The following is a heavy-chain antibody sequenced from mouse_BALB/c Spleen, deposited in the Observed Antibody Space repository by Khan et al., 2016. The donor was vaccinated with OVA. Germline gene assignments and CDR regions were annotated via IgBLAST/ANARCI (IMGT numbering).Heavy chain of an antibody. CDR1: GYTFTNYG. J-gene: IGHJ4*01. D-gene: IGHD2-10*01. CDR3: ARPPYFSYTLDH. CDR2: INTYTGEP. V-gene: IGHV9-3-1*01. Sequence: QVQLQQSGPELKKPGETVKISCKASGYTFTNYGMNWVKQSPGKALKWMGWINTYTGEPTYADDFKGRFPFSLETSASTAYLQINNLKNEDTATYFCARPPYFSYTLDHWGQGTSVTLSS.